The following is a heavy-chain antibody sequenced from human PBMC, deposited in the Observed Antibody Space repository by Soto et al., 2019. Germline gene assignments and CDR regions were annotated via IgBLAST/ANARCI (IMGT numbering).Heavy chain of an antibody. V-gene: IGHV1-69*13. CDR1: GYTFTSYA. J-gene: IGHJ6*02. Sequence: GASVKVSCKASGYTFTSYAISWVRQAPGQGLEWMGGIIPIFGTADYTQKFQGRVTITADESTSTAYMELSSLRSEDTAVYYCARGTGYYYGMDVWGQGTTVTVSS. CDR3: ARGTGYYYGMDV. CDR2: IIPIFGTA.